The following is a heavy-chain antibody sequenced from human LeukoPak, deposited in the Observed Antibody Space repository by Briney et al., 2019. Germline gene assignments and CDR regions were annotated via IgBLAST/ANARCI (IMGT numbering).Heavy chain of an antibody. CDR2: INPSGGST. V-gene: IGHV1-46*01. Sequence: SVKVSCKASGYTFTSYYMHWVPQAPGQGLEGMVIINPSGGSTSYAQKFQGRVAMTRDMSTSTVYMELTSLKPEHTALYYCARDDSGTRRGWFEHWGQGTLVTVS. J-gene: IGHJ5*01. CDR1: GYTFTSYY. CDR3: ARDDSGTRRGWFEH. D-gene: IGHD4-17*01.